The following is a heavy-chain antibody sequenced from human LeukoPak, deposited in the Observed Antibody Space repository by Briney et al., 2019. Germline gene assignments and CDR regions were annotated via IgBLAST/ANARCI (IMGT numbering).Heavy chain of an antibody. CDR2: IYHSGST. CDR3: ARGPGYDFWSGYQTFDY. CDR1: GGSINSGGYS. V-gene: IGHV4-30-2*01. J-gene: IGHJ4*02. D-gene: IGHD3-3*01. Sequence: SETLSLTCAVSGGSINSGGYSWSWIRQPPGKGLEWIGYIYHSGSTYYNPSLKSRVTISVDRSKNQFSLKLSSVTAADTAVYYCARGPGYDFWSGYQTFDYWGQGTLVTVSS.